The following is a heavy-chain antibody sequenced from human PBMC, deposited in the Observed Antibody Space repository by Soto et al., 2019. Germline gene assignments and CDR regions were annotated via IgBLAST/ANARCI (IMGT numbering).Heavy chain of an antibody. Sequence: PGGSLRLSCAASGFTFSTYCMSWVRQAPGKGLEWVSDISGSGGSTYYADSVKGRFTISRDNSKNTLYLQMNSLRAEDMALYYCAKGRRGAATLNWFDPWGQGTMVTVSS. D-gene: IGHD2-15*01. CDR2: ISGSGGST. CDR3: AKGRRGAATLNWFDP. V-gene: IGHV3-23*01. CDR1: GFTFSTYC. J-gene: IGHJ5*02.